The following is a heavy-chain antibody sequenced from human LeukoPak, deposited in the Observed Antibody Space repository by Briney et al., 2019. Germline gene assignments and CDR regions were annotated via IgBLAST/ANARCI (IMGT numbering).Heavy chain of an antibody. V-gene: IGHV1-69*05. CDR2: INPIFGTA. D-gene: IGHD3-9*01. CDR1: GGTFSSYA. Sequence: SVTVSCKASGGTFSSYAIMWVRQAPGQGLEWMGGINPIFGTANHAQKVQGRLTSTTDQSPSPAYVELSSLRSQDTAVYYCPRGPTRYYDILTDRQPYYCYCRDVWGKGTTHTVSS. CDR3: PRGPTRYYDILTDRQPYYCYCRDV. J-gene: IGHJ6*03.